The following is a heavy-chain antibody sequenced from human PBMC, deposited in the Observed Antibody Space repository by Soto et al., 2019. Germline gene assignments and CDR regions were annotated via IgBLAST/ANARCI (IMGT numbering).Heavy chain of an antibody. CDR2: IYWYEDK. CDR1: GFSLSTSGVG. Sequence: QITLKESGPTLVKPTQTLTLTCTFSGFSLSTSGVGVGWIRQPPGKALEWLALIYWYEDKRYSPSLKSRLTTTKDTSKNQVILTMTNIAPVDTATYYCAHVNCIRTSCQPFDPWGQGTLVTVSS. J-gene: IGHJ5*02. V-gene: IGHV2-5*01. D-gene: IGHD2-2*01. CDR3: AHVNCIRTSCQPFDP.